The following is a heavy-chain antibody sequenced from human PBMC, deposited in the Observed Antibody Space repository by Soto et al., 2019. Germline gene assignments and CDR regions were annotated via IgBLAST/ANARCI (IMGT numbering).Heavy chain of an antibody. D-gene: IGHD3-10*01. J-gene: IGHJ4*02. CDR2: ISWNSGSI. CDR3: AKDRSPMVRGVIN. V-gene: IGHV3-9*01. CDR1: GFTFDDYA. Sequence: PGGSLRLSCAASGFTFDDYAMHWVRQAPGKGLEWVSGISWNSGSIGYAESVKGRFTISRDNAKNSLYLQMNSLRAEDTALYYCAKDRSPMVRGVINWGQGTLVTVSS.